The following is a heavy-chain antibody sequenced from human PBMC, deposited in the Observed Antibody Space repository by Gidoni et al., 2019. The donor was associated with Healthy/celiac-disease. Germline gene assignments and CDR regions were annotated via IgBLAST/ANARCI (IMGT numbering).Heavy chain of an antibody. J-gene: IGHJ4*02. CDR3: AVYGDYVDYFDY. Sequence: EVQLVESGGGLVKPGGSLRLSCAASGFTFSSYSMNWVRQAPGKGLGWVSSISSSSSYIYYADSVKGRFTISRDNAKNSLYLQMNSLRAEDTAVYYCAVYGDYVDYFDYWGQGTLVTVSS. V-gene: IGHV3-21*01. CDR1: GFTFSSYS. CDR2: ISSSSSYI. D-gene: IGHD4-17*01.